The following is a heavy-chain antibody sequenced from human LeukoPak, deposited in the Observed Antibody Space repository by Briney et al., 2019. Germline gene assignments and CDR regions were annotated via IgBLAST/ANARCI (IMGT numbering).Heavy chain of an antibody. CDR3: ARYIQQWLVLGV. Sequence: SETLSLTCAVYGGSFSGYYWSWIRQPPGEGLEWIGEINHSGGTNYNPSLKSRVTISVDTSKNQFSLKLSSVTAADTAVYYCARYIQQWLVLGVWGQGTLVTVSS. V-gene: IGHV4-34*01. J-gene: IGHJ4*02. D-gene: IGHD6-19*01. CDR2: INHSGGT. CDR1: GGSFSGYY.